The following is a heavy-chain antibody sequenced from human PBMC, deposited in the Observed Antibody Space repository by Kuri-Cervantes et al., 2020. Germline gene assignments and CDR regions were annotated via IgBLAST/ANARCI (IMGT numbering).Heavy chain of an antibody. CDR1: GFTFTSSA. CDR2: IVVGSGNT. V-gene: IGHV1-58*01. Sequence: SVKVSCKASGFTFTSSAVQWVRQARGQRLEWIGWIVVGSGNTNYAQKFQERVTITRDMSTSTAYMELSSLRSEDTAVYYCAREGVYCSGGSCYGPFDYWGQGTLVTVSS. CDR3: AREGVYCSGGSCYGPFDY. J-gene: IGHJ4*02. D-gene: IGHD2-15*01.